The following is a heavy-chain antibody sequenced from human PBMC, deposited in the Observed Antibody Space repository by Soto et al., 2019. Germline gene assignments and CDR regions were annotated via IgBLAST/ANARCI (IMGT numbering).Heavy chain of an antibody. CDR1: GFSLSTSRVG. CDR3: AHSGRGYFAY. D-gene: IGHD3-10*01. Sequence: QITLMESGPTLVKPTQTLTLTCTFSGFSLSTSRVGVAWIRQPPGKALEWLTLIYWDDDKRYSPSLKSRLTITTDISKNQVVLTMTNMDPVDTALPYCAHSGRGYFAYWGQGTLVSVST. V-gene: IGHV2-5*02. J-gene: IGHJ4*02. CDR2: IYWDDDK.